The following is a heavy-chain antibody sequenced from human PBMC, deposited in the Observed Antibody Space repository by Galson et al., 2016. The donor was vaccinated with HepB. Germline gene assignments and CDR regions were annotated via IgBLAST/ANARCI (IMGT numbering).Heavy chain of an antibody. J-gene: IGHJ3*02. D-gene: IGHD3-16*01. CDR3: ARWGTYSEKHAFDS. CDR2: IHYSGSS. CDR1: DDSISNYY. V-gene: IGHV4-59*01. Sequence: ETLSLTCTVSDDSISNYYWNWIRQPPGKGLEWIGYIHYSGSSKCNPPLKSRVTMSVDTSKNQFSLRLSSVTAADTAVYYCARWGTYSEKHAFDSWGQGTMVTVSS.